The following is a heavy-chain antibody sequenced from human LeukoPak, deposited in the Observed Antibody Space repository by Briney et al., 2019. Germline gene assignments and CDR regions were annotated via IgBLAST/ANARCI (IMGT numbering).Heavy chain of an antibody. D-gene: IGHD6-13*01. CDR2: INHSGST. J-gene: IGHJ4*02. CDR1: GGSFSGYY. V-gene: IGHV4-34*01. CDR3: ARGPYRRGSSPNSYYFDY. Sequence: KPSETLSLTCAVYGGSFSGYYWSWIRQPPGKGLEWIGEINHSGSTNYNPSLKSRVTISVDTSKNQFSLKLSSVTAADTAVYYCARGPYRRGSSPNSYYFDYWGQGTLVTVSS.